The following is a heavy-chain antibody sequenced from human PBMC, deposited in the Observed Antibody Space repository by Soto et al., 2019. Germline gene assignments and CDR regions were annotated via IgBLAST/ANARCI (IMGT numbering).Heavy chain of an antibody. D-gene: IGHD2-8*01. CDR3: ARGDSSDWSNGVCSFVYNKDMDV. Sequence: ASVKVSCKASGYSFTDYHIHWVRQAPGQGLEWLGRINPKSGGTSTAQKFQGWVTMTTDTSISTASMELTRLTSDDTGICYGARGDSSDWSNGVCSFVYNKDMDVWG. V-gene: IGHV1-2*04. CDR1: GYSFTDYH. CDR2: INPKSGGT. J-gene: IGHJ6*04.